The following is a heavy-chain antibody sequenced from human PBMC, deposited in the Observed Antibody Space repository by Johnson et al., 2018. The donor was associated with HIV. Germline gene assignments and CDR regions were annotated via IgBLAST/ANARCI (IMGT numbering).Heavy chain of an antibody. CDR2: ISGSGGST. D-gene: IGHD3-22*01. J-gene: IGHJ3*02. V-gene: IGHV3-23*04. Sequence: VQLVESGGRLVQPGGSLRLSCTTSGFTFSSYAMSWVRQAPGKGLEWVSAISGSGGSTYYADSVKGRFTISRDNSKNTLFLQMYSLRAEDTAVYYFAKVVSLDARITMKVVAEPFQGVFDIWGQGTMVTVSS. CDR1: GFTFSSYA. CDR3: AKVVSLDARITMKVVAEPFQGVFDI.